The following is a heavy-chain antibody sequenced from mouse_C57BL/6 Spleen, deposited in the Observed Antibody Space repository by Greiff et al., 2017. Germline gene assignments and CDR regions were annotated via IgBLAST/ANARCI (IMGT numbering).Heavy chain of an antibody. Sequence: EVQLQQSGPVLVKPGASVKMSCKASGYTFTDYYMNWVKQSHGKSLEWIGVINPYNGGTSYNQKFKGKATLTVDKSSSTAYMELNSLTSEDSAVYYCAGHYYGSSPDYAMDYWGQGTSVTVSS. CDR2: INPYNGGT. CDR1: GYTFTDYY. J-gene: IGHJ4*01. CDR3: AGHYYGSSPDYAMDY. V-gene: IGHV1-19*01. D-gene: IGHD1-1*01.